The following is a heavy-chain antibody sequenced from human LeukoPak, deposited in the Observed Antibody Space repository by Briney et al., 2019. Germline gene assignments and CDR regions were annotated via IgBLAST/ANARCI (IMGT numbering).Heavy chain of an antibody. CDR2: IRYDGSNK. V-gene: IGHV3-30*02. Sequence: GGSLRLSCAASGFTFSSYGMHWVRQAPGKGLEWVAFIRYDGSNKYYADSVKGRSTISRDNSKNTLYLQMNSLRAEDTAVYYCAKWGIAAAGTMAVDYWGQGTLVTVSS. D-gene: IGHD6-13*01. CDR3: AKWGIAAAGTMAVDY. CDR1: GFTFSSYG. J-gene: IGHJ4*02.